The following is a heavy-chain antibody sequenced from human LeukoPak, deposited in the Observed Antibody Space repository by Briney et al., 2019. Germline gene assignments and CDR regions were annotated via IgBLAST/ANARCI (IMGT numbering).Heavy chain of an antibody. CDR1: GGSIRSRHYY. D-gene: IGHD5-24*01. CDR3: VREGEMPLDN. V-gene: IGHV4-39*07. Sequence: PSETLSLTCTVSGGSIRSRHYYWSWVRQSPGKGLEWIGSIHDSGSTSFNPSLERRASGSVDTSKNQFSLTLTSVTAADTAVYYCVREGEMPLDNWGPGTQVTVSS. CDR2: IHDSGST. J-gene: IGHJ4*02.